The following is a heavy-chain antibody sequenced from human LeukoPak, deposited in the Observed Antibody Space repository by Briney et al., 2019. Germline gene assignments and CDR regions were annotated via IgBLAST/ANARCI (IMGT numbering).Heavy chain of an antibody. CDR3: ATGYCSSTSCYRPGIYYMDV. Sequence: ASVKVSCKVSGYTLTELSMHWVRQAPGKGLEWMGGFDPEDGETIYAQKFQGRVTMTEDTSTDTAYMELSSLRSEDTAVYYCATGYCSSTSCYRPGIYYMDVWGKGTTVTVSS. J-gene: IGHJ6*03. CDR2: FDPEDGET. V-gene: IGHV1-24*01. CDR1: GYTLTELS. D-gene: IGHD2-2*01.